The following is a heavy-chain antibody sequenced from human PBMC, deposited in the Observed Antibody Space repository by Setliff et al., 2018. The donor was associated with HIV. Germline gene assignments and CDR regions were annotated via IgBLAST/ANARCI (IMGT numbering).Heavy chain of an antibody. J-gene: IGHJ6*02. CDR1: GGSFSGSS. D-gene: IGHD4-4*01. Sequence: SETLSLTCAVYGGSFSGSSWNWIRQPPGKGLEWIGAFIESGNTTSNPSVRSRVTTSMDSSMNQFSLKLPSVTAADTGVYYCARGRKLTTGRTSFYYGLDVWGPGTTVTVSS. V-gene: IGHV4-34*01. CDR3: ARGRKLTTGRTSFYYGLDV. CDR2: FIESGNT.